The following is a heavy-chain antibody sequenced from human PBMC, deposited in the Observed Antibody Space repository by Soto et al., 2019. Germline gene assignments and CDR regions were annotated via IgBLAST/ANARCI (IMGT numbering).Heavy chain of an antibody. CDR1: GGTFSCYT. V-gene: IGHV1-69*12. J-gene: IGHJ2*01. Sequence: QVQLVQSGAEVKKPGSSVTVSCKASGGTFSCYTISWVRQAPGQGLEWMGRIIPIFGTANYAQKFQGRVTITADESTSTAYMELSSLRSEDTAVYYCARGNHRWLQLWYFDLWGRGTLVTVSS. D-gene: IGHD5-12*01. CDR3: ARGNHRWLQLWYFDL. CDR2: IIPIFGTA.